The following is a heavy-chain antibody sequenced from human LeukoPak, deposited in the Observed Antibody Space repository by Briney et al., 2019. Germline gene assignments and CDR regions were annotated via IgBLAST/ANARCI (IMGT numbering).Heavy chain of an antibody. CDR3: ARDNSLGDSAWWFDP. CDR2: IIPIFGTA. V-gene: IGHV1-69*13. D-gene: IGHD5-12*01. CDR1: GGTFSSYA. Sequence: ASVKVSCKASGGTFSSYAISWVRQAPGQGLEWMGGIIPIFGTANYAQKFQGRVTITADESTSTDYMEVSSLRSEDTAVYYCARDNSLGDSAWWFDPWGQGTLVTVSS. J-gene: IGHJ5*02.